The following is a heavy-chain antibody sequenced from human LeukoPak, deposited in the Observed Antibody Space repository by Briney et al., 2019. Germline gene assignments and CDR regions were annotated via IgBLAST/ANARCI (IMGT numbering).Heavy chain of an antibody. V-gene: IGHV3-53*01. D-gene: IGHD3-3*01. J-gene: IGHJ4*02. CDR1: GFTVSSNY. CDR2: IYSGGST. Sequence: GGSLRLSCAASGFTVSSNYMSWVRQAPGKGLEWVSVIYSGGSTYYADSVKGRFTISRDNSKNTLYLQMNSLRAEDTAVYYCAKPIYDFRSGYSVGYFDYWGQGTLVTVSS. CDR3: AKPIYDFRSGYSVGYFDY.